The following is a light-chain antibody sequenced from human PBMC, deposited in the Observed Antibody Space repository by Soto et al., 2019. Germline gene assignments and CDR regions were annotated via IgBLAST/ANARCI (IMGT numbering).Light chain of an antibody. J-gene: IGLJ2*01. Sequence: QAVVTQPPSASGTPGQRVTIACSGSSSNIGRNTVHWYQQLPGTTPKLLIYSNDQRPSGVPDRFSGSKSGSSASLAISGLQSEDEADYYCAAWDDSLHGVVFGGGTKLTVL. CDR2: SND. CDR1: SSNIGRNT. CDR3: AAWDDSLHGVV. V-gene: IGLV1-44*01.